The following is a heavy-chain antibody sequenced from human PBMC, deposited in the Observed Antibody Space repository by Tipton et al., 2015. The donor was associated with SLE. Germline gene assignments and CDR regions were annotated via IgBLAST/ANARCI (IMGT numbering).Heavy chain of an antibody. V-gene: IGHV3-11*01. CDR3: ARVFHIVAAGTVDH. CDR2: ISGSGTST. D-gene: IGHD6-19*01. J-gene: IGHJ4*02. CDR1: GFTFSDYY. Sequence: GSLRLSCAASGFTFSDYYMTWIRQAPGKGLEWVSYISGSGTSTPYAESVKGRFTISRDNAKDSLYLHMSGLTAEDSAVYYCARVFHIVAAGTVDHWGQGTLVIVSS.